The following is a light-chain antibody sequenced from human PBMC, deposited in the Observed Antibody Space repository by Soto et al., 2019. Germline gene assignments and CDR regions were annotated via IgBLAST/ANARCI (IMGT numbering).Light chain of an antibody. CDR1: SSNIGAGYD. CDR2: DNN. Sequence: QAVVTQPPSMSGAPGQRVTISCTGSSSNIGAGYDVHWYQQHPGTAPKLLIFDNNNRPSGVPDRFSGSKSDTSASLAITGLQAEDEADYYCQSFDTSLSGFVVFGGGPKLTVL. V-gene: IGLV1-40*01. CDR3: QSFDTSLSGFVV. J-gene: IGLJ2*01.